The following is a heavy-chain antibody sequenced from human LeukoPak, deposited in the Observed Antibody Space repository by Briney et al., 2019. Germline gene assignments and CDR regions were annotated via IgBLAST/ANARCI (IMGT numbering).Heavy chain of an antibody. J-gene: IGHJ4*02. D-gene: IGHD4-17*01. CDR2: INPNSGGT. CDR3: ARGSRDYGDYVYDY. CDR1: GYTFTGYY. V-gene: IGHV1-2*06. Sequence: GASVKVSCMASGYTFTGYYMHWVRQAPGQGLEWMGRINPNSGGTNYAQKFQGRVTMTRDTSISTAYMELSRLRSGDTAVYYCARGSRDYGDYVYDYWGQGTLVTVSS.